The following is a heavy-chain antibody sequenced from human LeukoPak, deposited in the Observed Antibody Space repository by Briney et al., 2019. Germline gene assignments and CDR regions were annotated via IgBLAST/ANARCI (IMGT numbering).Heavy chain of an antibody. J-gene: IGHJ5*02. CDR3: ARGRAYYDFWSGYYNWFDP. Sequence: GGSLRLSCAASGFTFSSYWMHWVRQAPGKGLVWVSRIKSDGSSTRYADSVKGRFTISRDNAKTTLYLQMNSLRAEDTAVYYCARGRAYYDFWSGYYNWFDPWGQGTLVTVSS. CDR1: GFTFSSYW. CDR2: IKSDGSST. V-gene: IGHV3-74*01. D-gene: IGHD3-3*01.